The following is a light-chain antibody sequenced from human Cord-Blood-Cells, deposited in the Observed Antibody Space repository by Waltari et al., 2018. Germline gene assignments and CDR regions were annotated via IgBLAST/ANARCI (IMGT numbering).Light chain of an antibody. CDR3: QQYYSTPYT. Sequence: DIVMTQSPDSLAVSLGERATIHCKSSQSVLYSSNNKNHLAWYQQKPGQPPKLLIYWASTRESGVPDRFSGSGSGTDFTLTISSRQAEDVAVYYCQQYYSTPYTFGQGTKLEIK. CDR2: WAS. J-gene: IGKJ2*01. CDR1: QSVLYSSNNKNH. V-gene: IGKV4-1*01.